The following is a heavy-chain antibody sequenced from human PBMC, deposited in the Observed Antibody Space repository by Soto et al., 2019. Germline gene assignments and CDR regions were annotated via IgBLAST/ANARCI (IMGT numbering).Heavy chain of an antibody. CDR1: GFTFSSYA. D-gene: IGHD1-26*01. Sequence: WGSLRLSCAASGFTFSSYAMICFRQSPLKWLEWVSAISGSGGSTYYADSVKGRFTISRDNSKNTLYLQMNSLRAEDTAVYYCAKYGGSYAPFDYWGQGTLGTVSS. J-gene: IGHJ4*02. CDR2: ISGSGGST. V-gene: IGHV3-23*01. CDR3: AKYGGSYAPFDY.